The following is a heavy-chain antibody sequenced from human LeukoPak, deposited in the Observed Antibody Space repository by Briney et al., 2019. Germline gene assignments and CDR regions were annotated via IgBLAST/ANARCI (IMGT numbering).Heavy chain of an antibody. Sequence: GGSLRLSCAASGFTFDDYAMHWVRQAPGKGLEWVSGISWNSGSIGYADSVKGRFTISRDNAKNSLYLQMNSLRAEDTALYYCGKDNWMAAAGTVLDYWGQGTLVTVYS. CDR2: ISWNSGSI. D-gene: IGHD6-13*01. CDR1: GFTFDDYA. J-gene: IGHJ4*02. CDR3: GKDNWMAAAGTVLDY. V-gene: IGHV3-9*01.